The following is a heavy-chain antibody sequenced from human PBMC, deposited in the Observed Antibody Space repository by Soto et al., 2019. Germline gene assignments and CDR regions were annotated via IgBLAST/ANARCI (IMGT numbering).Heavy chain of an antibody. D-gene: IGHD1-26*01. V-gene: IGHV1-18*04. CDR3: ACSSGSYYAYFDC. J-gene: IGHJ4*02. CDR1: GYTFTSYG. Sequence: VQLVQSGAAVKKPGASVKVSCKASGYTFTSYGISWVRQAPGKVLEWMGWISAYNSNTNYAQKLQGRVTMTTDTSTSTAYMELRSLRSDDTAVYYCACSSGSYYAYFDCLGQGTLGTVSS. CDR2: ISAYNSNT.